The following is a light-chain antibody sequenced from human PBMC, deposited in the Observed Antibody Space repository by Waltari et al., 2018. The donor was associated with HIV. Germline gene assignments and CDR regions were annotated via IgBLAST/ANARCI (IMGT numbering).Light chain of an antibody. CDR1: QGISSY. Sequence: DIQLTQSPSFLSASVGDGVTITCRASQGISSYLAWYQQKPGKAPELLIYAASTLQSGVPSRFSGSGSGTEFIFTISSLQPGDFATYYCQHLDSYGVTFGGGTKVEIK. J-gene: IGKJ4*01. CDR2: AAS. V-gene: IGKV1-9*01. CDR3: QHLDSYGVT.